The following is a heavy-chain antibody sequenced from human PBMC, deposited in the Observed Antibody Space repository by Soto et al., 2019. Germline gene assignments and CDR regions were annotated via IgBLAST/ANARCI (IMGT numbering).Heavy chain of an antibody. CDR3: ARGRPYYDFWSGYSYFYYYYGMDV. Sequence: QVQLVQSGAEVKKPGASVKVSCKASGYTFTSYDINWVRQATGQGLEWMGWMNPNSGNTGYAQKFQGRVTMTRNTSISTAYMELSSLRSEDTAVYYCARGRPYYDFWSGYSYFYYYYGMDVWGQGTTVTVSS. J-gene: IGHJ6*02. CDR2: MNPNSGNT. V-gene: IGHV1-8*01. D-gene: IGHD3-3*01. CDR1: GYTFTSYD.